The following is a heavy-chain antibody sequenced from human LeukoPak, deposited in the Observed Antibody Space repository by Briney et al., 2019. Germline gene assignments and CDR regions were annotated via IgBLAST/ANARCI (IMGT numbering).Heavy chain of an antibody. CDR1: GGSFSGYY. J-gene: IGHJ5*02. V-gene: IGHV4-34*01. Sequence: PSETLSLTCAVYGGSFSGYYWSWIRQPPGKGLEWIGEINHSGSTNYNPSLKSRVTISVDTSKNQFSLKLSSVTAADTAVYYCARDMTTWWYNWFDPRGQGTLVTVSS. CDR2: INHSGST. D-gene: IGHD4-11*01. CDR3: ARDMTTWWYNWFDP.